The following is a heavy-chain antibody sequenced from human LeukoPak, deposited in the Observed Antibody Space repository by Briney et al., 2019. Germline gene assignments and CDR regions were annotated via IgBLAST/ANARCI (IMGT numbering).Heavy chain of an antibody. Sequence: GASVKVSCKASGYTFTGYYMHWVRQAPGQGLEWMGWINPNSGGTNYAQKFQGRVTMTRDTSISTAYMELSRLRSDDTAAYYCARDIKDGYIVGAQSDWGQGTLVTVSS. J-gene: IGHJ4*02. CDR1: GYTFTGYY. V-gene: IGHV1-2*02. CDR3: ARDIKDGYIVGAQSD. CDR2: INPNSGGT. D-gene: IGHD1-26*01.